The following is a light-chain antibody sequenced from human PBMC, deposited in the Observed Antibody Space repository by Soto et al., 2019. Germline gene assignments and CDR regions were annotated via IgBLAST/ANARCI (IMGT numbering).Light chain of an antibody. CDR2: WAS. CDR1: QSVLYSSNNKNY. J-gene: IGKJ2*01. V-gene: IGKV4-1*01. CDR3: QQYYSTPLPYT. Sequence: DIVMTQSPDSLAVSLGERATINCKSSQSVLYSSNNKNYLAWYQQKPGQPPKLLIYWASTRESGVPDRFSGSGSGTDFTLTISSLQAEDVAVYYCQQYYSTPLPYTFGQGTKLEIK.